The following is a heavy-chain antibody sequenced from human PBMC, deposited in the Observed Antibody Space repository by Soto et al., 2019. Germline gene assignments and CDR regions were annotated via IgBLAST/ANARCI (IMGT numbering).Heavy chain of an antibody. V-gene: IGHV4-59*01. Sequence: SETLSLTCTVSGGSISSYFWTWIRQPPGKGLEWIGYIYYSGRTNYNPSLKSRVTISVDTSKNQFSLNLNSVTAADTAVYFCAKRIVGATGNWFDPWGQGTLVTASS. CDR2: IYYSGRT. CDR3: AKRIVGATGNWFDP. J-gene: IGHJ5*02. D-gene: IGHD1-26*01. CDR1: GGSISSYF.